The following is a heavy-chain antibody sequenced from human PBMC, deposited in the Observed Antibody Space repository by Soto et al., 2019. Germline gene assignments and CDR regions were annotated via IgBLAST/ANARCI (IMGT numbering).Heavy chain of an antibody. CDR3: VKVGGYDGYEPLDK. V-gene: IGHV3-30*18. CDR2: ISDDGSNT. CDR1: VFTFSNYA. Sequence: QVQLVESGGGVVQPGRSLRLSCAASVFTFSNYAMHWVRQAPGKGLEWVAVISDDGSNTYYADYVKGRFTISRDNPKNTLYLQRNSLRAEDTAVYYCVKVGGYDGYEPLDKWGQGTLVTVSS. D-gene: IGHD5-12*01. J-gene: IGHJ4*02.